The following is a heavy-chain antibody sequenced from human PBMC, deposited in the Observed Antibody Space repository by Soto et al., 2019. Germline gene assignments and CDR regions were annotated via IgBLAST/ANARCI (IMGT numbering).Heavy chain of an antibody. CDR1: GFSLTSSGVG. V-gene: IGHV2-5*02. CDR3: ARSYYGFQVPPIRWFDP. Sequence: QITLKESGPTLVKPTQTLTVTCTFSGFSLTSSGVGVGWIRQPPGKALEWVALIYWDDDIRYSPSLKSRLTITKDTSKNQVVLKMTNMDPVDTATYCCARSYYGFQVPPIRWFDPGGQGILVTVSS. J-gene: IGHJ5*02. CDR2: IYWDDDI. D-gene: IGHD3-3*01.